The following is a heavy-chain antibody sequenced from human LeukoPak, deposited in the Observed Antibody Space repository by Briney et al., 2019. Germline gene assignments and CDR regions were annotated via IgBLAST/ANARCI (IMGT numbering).Heavy chain of an antibody. V-gene: IGHV4-39*07. J-gene: IGHJ4*02. D-gene: IGHD3-22*01. CDR1: GGSISSSSYY. CDR3: ARVGITMTRGPNYFDY. Sequence: PSETLSLTCTVSGGSISSSSYYWGWIRQPPGKGLEWIGSIYYSGSTYYNPSLKSRVTISVDTSKNQFSLKLSSVTAADTAVYYCARVGITMTRGPNYFDYWGQGTLVTVSS. CDR2: IYYSGST.